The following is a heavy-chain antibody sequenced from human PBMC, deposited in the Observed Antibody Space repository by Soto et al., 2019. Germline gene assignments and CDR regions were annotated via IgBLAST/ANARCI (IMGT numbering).Heavy chain of an antibody. CDR2: MNPNSGNT. J-gene: IGHJ6*02. CDR3: ARGDTIFGVVSYGMDV. Sequence: QVQLVQSGAEVKKPGASVKVSCKASGYTFTSYDINWVRQATGQGLEWMGWMNPNSGNTGYAQKFQGRVTMTRNTSISTAYMELRSLRSEDTAVYYCARGDTIFGVVSYGMDVWGQGTTVTVSS. CDR1: GYTFTSYD. V-gene: IGHV1-8*01. D-gene: IGHD3-3*01.